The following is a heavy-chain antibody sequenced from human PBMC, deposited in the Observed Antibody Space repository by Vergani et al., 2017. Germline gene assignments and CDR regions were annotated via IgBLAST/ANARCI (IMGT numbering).Heavy chain of an antibody. CDR3: ARVGYSNSWSLDY. V-gene: IGHV3-7*01. CDR2: IRQDGCEE. D-gene: IGHD6-13*01. J-gene: IGHJ4*02. Sequence: EVQLVESGGGLVQPGGSLRLSCEASGFLFSTYWMNWVRQAPGKGLEWVANIRQDGCEEYCVDSVKGRFTISRDNVKNSLYLQMNNLRVEDTAVYYCARVGYSNSWSLDYWGQGTLVTVSA. CDR1: GFLFSTYW.